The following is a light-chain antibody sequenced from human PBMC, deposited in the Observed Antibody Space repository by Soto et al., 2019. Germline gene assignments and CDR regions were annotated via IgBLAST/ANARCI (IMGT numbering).Light chain of an antibody. CDR1: NIGSRS. Sequence: ELTQPPSVSVAPGQTARFACGGNNIGSRSVHWYQQRPGQAPILAVFDDDDRPSGIPERFSGSNSGNTATLTIIRVEAGDEADYYCQVWDTSIYQYVFGSGTKVTVL. V-gene: IGLV3-21*02. CDR2: DDD. CDR3: QVWDTSIYQYV. J-gene: IGLJ1*01.